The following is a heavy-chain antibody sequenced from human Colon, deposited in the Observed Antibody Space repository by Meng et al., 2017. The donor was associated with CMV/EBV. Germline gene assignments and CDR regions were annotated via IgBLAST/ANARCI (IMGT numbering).Heavy chain of an antibody. CDR2: IDAEGTDT. V-gene: IGHV3-74*01. D-gene: IGHD1-14*01. J-gene: IGHJ4*02. Sequence: GGSLRLSCAASGFTFNNYWMHWVRQAPGKGLEGVSQIDAEGTDTTYADSVKGRFTVSRYNARNTVFLQMNSLRADDTAVYFCTRGRLGIPGVLQAPEYWGQGTLVTVSS. CDR1: GFTFNNYW. CDR3: TRGRLGIPGVLQAPEY.